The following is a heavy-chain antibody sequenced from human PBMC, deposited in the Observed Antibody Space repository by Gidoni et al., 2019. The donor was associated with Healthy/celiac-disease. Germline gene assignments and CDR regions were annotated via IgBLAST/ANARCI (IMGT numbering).Heavy chain of an antibody. CDR1: GGSISSSSYY. CDR3: ARVGKYCSSTSCYRYGMDV. Sequence: QLQLQESGPGLVKPSETLSLTCTVSGGSISSSSYYWGWIRQPPGKGLEWIGSIYYSGSTYYNPSLKSRVTISVDTSKNQFSLKLSSVTAADTAVYYCARVGKYCSSTSCYRYGMDVWGQGTTVTVSS. D-gene: IGHD2-2*02. CDR2: IYYSGST. J-gene: IGHJ6*02. V-gene: IGHV4-39*01.